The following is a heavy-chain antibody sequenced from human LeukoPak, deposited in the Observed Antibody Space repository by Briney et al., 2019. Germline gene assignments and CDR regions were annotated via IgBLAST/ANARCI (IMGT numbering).Heavy chain of an antibody. CDR1: GYTFSSYG. J-gene: IGHJ4*02. Sequence: ASVKVSCKASGYTFSSYGISWVRQAPGQGLEWMGWISAYNGNTNFAQEFQGRVTMTTDTSTSTASMELRSLRSDDTAVCYCARDQGIYNHRIIDSWGQGALVTVSS. D-gene: IGHD5-12*01. V-gene: IGHV1-18*01. CDR3: ARDQGIYNHRIIDS. CDR2: ISAYNGNT.